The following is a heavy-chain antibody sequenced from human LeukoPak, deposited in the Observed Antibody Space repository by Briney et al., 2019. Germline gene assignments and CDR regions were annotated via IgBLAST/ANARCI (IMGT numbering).Heavy chain of an antibody. CDR2: ISYDGSNK. D-gene: IGHD3-22*01. CDR1: GFSLSRYG. V-gene: IGHV3-30-3*01. CDR3: ARGTYHYDSRSYSAGAFDI. J-gene: IGHJ3*02. Sequence: GRSLRLSCAGSGFSLSRYGMHWVRQAPDKGLEWVAFISYDGSNKYYADSVKGRFTISRDNSKNTLYVQMNGLRAEDTAVYYCARGTYHYDSRSYSAGAFDIWGQGTMVTVSS.